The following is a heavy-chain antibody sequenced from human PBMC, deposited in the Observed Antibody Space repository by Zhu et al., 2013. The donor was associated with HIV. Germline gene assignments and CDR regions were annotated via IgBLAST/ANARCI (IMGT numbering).Heavy chain of an antibody. V-gene: IGHV1-58*01. Sequence: QLVQSGPEVKKPGTSVKVSCKASGFTFTSSAVQWVRQARGQRLEWIGWIVVGSGNTNYAQKFQERVTITRDMSTSTAYMELSSLRSEDTAVYYCAADLYYDFWSGYPPWRPNSPLFDYWGQGTLATVSS. CDR1: GFTFTSSA. D-gene: IGHD3-3*01. CDR2: IVVGSGNT. CDR3: AADLYYDFWSGYPPWRPNSPLFDY. J-gene: IGHJ4*02.